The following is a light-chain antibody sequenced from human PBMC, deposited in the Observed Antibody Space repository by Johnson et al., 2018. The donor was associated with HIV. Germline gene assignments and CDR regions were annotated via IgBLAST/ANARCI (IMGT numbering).Light chain of an antibody. CDR3: GTWDNSLNTGGG. J-gene: IGLJ1*01. CDR1: SSYIGSND. V-gene: IGLV1-51*02. Sequence: QSVLTQPPSVSAAPGQKVTVSCSGSSSYIGSNDVSWYQQFPGTAPKLLIYENNKRPSGIPDRFSGSKSGTSATLAITGLQTGDEADYYCGTWDNSLNTGGGFGAGTKVTVL. CDR2: ENN.